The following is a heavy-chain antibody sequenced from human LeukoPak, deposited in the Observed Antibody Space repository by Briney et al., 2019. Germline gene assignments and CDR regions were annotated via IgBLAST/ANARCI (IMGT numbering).Heavy chain of an antibody. J-gene: IGHJ2*01. Sequence: PGGSLRLSCAASGFTFSDYYISWIRQPPGKGLEWIGEINHSGSTNYNPSLKSQVTISVDTSKNQFSLRLSSVTAADTAVYYCAGVLEGSSGQHWYFDLWGRGTLVTVSS. CDR2: INHSGST. D-gene: IGHD6-19*01. CDR1: GFTFSDYY. CDR3: AGVLEGSSGQHWYFDL. V-gene: IGHV4-34*01.